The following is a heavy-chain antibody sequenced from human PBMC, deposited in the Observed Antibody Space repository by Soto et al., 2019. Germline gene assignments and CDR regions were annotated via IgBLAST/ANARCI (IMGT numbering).Heavy chain of an antibody. CDR2: ISYDGSNK. J-gene: IGHJ6*02. Sequence: QVQLVESGGGVVQPGRSLRLSCAASRFTFSSYGMHWVRQAPGKGLEWVATISYDGSNKNYADSVKGRFTISRDNSKNTLYLQMNGLRGEDTAVYHCAKGLAVYVFGVQDYHYGMDVWGQGTTVTVSS. V-gene: IGHV3-30*18. CDR3: AKGLAVYVFGVQDYHYGMDV. D-gene: IGHD3-10*02. CDR1: RFTFSSYG.